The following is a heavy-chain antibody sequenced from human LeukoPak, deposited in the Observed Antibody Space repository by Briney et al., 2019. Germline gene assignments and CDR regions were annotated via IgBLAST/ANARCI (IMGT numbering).Heavy chain of an antibody. V-gene: IGHV4-59*01. CDR3: ARGLYYDFWSGYYSADYYYYYMDV. J-gene: IGHJ6*03. Sequence: PSETLSLTCTVSGGSISSYYWSWIRQPPGKGLEWIGYIYYSGSTNYNPSLKSRVTISVDTSKNQFSLKLSSVTAAGTAVYYCARGLYYDFWSGYYSADYYYYYMDVWGKGTTVTVSS. CDR2: IYYSGST. D-gene: IGHD3-3*01. CDR1: GGSISSYY.